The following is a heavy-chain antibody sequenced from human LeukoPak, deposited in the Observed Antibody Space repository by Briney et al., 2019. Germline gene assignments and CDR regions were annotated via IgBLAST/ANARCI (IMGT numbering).Heavy chain of an antibody. V-gene: IGHV1-8*01. CDR1: GYSFTSYD. CDR2: MIPNSGNT. J-gene: IGHJ4*02. Sequence: ASVKVSCKASGYSFTSYDINWVRQAAGQGLEWMGWMIPNSGNTGYAQKFQGRVTMTRNTSISTAYMELSSVTSEDTAVYYCARAPRTMVRGLILYYFDYWGLGTLVTVSS. CDR3: ARAPRTMVRGLILYYFDY. D-gene: IGHD3-10*01.